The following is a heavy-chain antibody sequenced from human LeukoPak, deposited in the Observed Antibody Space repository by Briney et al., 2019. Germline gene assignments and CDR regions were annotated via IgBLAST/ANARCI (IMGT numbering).Heavy chain of an antibody. CDR2: IYYSGST. CDR3: ARGQTRIHHICSSWSTGCDYYYMDV. V-gene: IGHV4-39*07. J-gene: IGHJ6*03. Sequence: SETLSLTCTVSGGSISSSSYYWGWIRQPPGKGLEWIGSIYYSGSTYYNPSLKSRVTISVDTSKNQFSLKLSSVTAADTAVYYCARGQTRIHHICSSWSTGCDYYYMDVWGKGTTVTISS. D-gene: IGHD6-13*01. CDR1: GGSISSSSYY.